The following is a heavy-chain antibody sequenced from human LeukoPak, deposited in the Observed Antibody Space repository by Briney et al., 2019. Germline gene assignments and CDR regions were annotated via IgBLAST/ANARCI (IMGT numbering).Heavy chain of an antibody. CDR1: GFTFSSYS. Sequence: AGGSLRLSCAASGFTFSSYSMNWVRQAPGKGLEWVSSISGSSYYIYYADSVKGRFTISRDNSKNTLYLQMNSLRAEDTAVYYCLQGLLRNAFDIWGQGTMVTVSS. CDR3: LQGLLRNAFDI. V-gene: IGHV3-21*01. CDR2: ISGSSYYI. D-gene: IGHD1-26*01. J-gene: IGHJ3*02.